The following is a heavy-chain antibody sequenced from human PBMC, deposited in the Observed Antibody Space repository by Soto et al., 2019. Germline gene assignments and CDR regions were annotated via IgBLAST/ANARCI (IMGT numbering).Heavy chain of an antibody. D-gene: IGHD5-12*01. CDR1: GYTFASYG. J-gene: IGHJ4*02. CDR3: ARVQSGYDFAY. CDR2: ISANNGNT. Sequence: QVQLVQSGAEVKKPGASVKVSCKASGYTFASYGINWVRQAPGQGLEWMGWISANNGNTHYAQKLQGRVTMTTDTSTSTPYMEMRSLRSDDTAVYYCARVQSGYDFAYWGQGTMVTVSS. V-gene: IGHV1-18*01.